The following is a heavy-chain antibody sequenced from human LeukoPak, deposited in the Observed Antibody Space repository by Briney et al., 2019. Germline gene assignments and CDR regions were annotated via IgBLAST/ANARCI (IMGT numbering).Heavy chain of an antibody. Sequence: HSGGSLRLSCAASGFTFSRHGMNWVRQAPGKGLEWVSGISGSGDTTYYADSVKGRFTISRDNAKNSLYLQMNSLRAEDTAVYYCARGGFDWLLFNYYYYMDVWGKGTTVTISS. CDR1: GFTFSRHG. CDR3: ARGGFDWLLFNYYYYMDV. V-gene: IGHV3-23*01. CDR2: ISGSGDTT. D-gene: IGHD3-9*01. J-gene: IGHJ6*03.